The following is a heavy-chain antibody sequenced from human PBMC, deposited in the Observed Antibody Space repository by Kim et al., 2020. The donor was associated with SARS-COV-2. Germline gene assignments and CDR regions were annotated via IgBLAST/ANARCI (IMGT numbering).Heavy chain of an antibody. D-gene: IGHD3-10*01. J-gene: IGHJ4*02. CDR3: ARDRHGSGDFDY. Sequence: NYHPPLESRVTTSVDTSRNQFSLKLSSVTAADTAVYYCARDRHGSGDFDYWGQGTLVTVSS. V-gene: IGHV4-59*01.